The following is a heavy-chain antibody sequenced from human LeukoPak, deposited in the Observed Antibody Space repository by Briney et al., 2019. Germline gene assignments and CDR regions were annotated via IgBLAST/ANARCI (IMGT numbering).Heavy chain of an antibody. CDR1: GFTFSSYW. CDR2: IKQDGSEK. D-gene: IGHD3-3*01. V-gene: IGHV3-7*01. Sequence: GGSLRLSCAASGFTFSSYWMSWVRQAPGKGLEWVANIKQDGSEKYYVDSVKGRFTISRDNAKNSLYLQMNSLRAEDTAVYYCARDRGYDFWSGGAFDIWGQGTMVTVSS. J-gene: IGHJ3*02. CDR3: ARDRGYDFWSGGAFDI.